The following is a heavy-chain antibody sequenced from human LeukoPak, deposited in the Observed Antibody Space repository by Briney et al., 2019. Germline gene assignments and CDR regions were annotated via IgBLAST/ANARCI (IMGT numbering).Heavy chain of an antibody. CDR3: ARYSYYYDSSGYYPMEYNWFDP. J-gene: IGHJ5*02. CDR2: IYSGGST. V-gene: IGHV3-53*01. Sequence: GGSLRLSCAASGFTVSSNYMSWVRQAPGKGLEWVSVIYSGGSTYYADSVKGRFTISRDNSKNTLYLQMNSLRAEDTAVYYCARYSYYYDSSGYYPMEYNWFDPWGQGTLVTVSS. CDR1: GFTVSSNY. D-gene: IGHD3-22*01.